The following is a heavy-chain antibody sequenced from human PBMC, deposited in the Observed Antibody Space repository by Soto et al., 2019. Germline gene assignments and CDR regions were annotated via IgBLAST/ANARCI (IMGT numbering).Heavy chain of an antibody. CDR1: GYTFTSYA. D-gene: IGHD3-16*01. V-gene: IGHV1-3*01. CDR2: INAGNGNT. J-gene: IGHJ3*02. Sequence: QVQLVQSGAEVKKPGASVKVSSKASGYTFTSYAMHWVRQAPGQRLEWMGWINAGNGNTKYSQKFQGRVTITRDTSASTAYMELSSLRSEDTAVYYCARDWGEHSAFDIWGQGTMVTVSS. CDR3: ARDWGEHSAFDI.